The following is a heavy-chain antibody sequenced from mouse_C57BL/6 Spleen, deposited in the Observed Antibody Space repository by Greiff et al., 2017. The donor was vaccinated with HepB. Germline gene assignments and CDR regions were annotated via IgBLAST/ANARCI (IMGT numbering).Heavy chain of an antibody. J-gene: IGHJ4*01. CDR2: ISYDGSN. V-gene: IGHV3-6*01. D-gene: IGHD2-3*01. Sequence: ESGPGLVKPSQSLSLTCSVTGYSITSGYYWNWIRQFPGNKLEWMGYISYDGSNNYNPSLKNRISITRDTSKNQFFLKLNSVTTEDTATYYCARSWDGYSFYWGQGTSVTVSS. CDR3: ARSWDGYSFY. CDR1: GYSITSGYY.